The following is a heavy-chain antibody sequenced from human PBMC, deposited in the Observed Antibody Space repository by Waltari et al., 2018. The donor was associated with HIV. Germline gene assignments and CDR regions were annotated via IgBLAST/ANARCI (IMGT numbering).Heavy chain of an antibody. V-gene: IGHV3-30*18. CDR1: GFTFSSSG. Sequence: QVQLVESGGGVVQPGRSLRLPWVASGFTFSSSGMHWVRQAPGKGLEWVAVMSFDGSSNYYADSLKGRFTISRDNSKNTLYLQMNSLRAEDTAVYYCAKDFLGYYDSSGLGRIEIWGQGTMVTVSS. J-gene: IGHJ3*02. D-gene: IGHD3-22*01. CDR3: AKDFLGYYDSSGLGRIEI. CDR2: MSFDGSSN.